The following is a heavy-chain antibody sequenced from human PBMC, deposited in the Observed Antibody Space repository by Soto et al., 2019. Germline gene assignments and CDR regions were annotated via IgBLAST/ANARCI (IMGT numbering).Heavy chain of an antibody. CDR2: IYYSGST. CDR1: GDSISSHY. Sequence: PSETLSLTCPVSGDSISSHYWTWIRQHPGKGLEWIGYIYYSGSTNYNPSLKSRVTISVDTSKNQFSLKLTSVTAADTAVYYCARGVATIGPWGQGTLVTVSS. V-gene: IGHV4-59*11. CDR3: ARGVATIGP. J-gene: IGHJ5*02. D-gene: IGHD5-12*01.